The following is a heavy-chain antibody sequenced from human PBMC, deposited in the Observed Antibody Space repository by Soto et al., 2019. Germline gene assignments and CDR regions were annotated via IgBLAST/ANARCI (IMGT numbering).Heavy chain of an antibody. Sequence: SETLSLTCAVYGGSFSGYYWSWIRQPPGKGLEWIGEINHRGSTNYNPSLKSRVTISVATSKNQFSMKLSSVTAADTAVYYCARGGDIVVVPAVKDWFDPWGQGTLVTVSS. V-gene: IGHV4-34*01. CDR2: INHRGST. D-gene: IGHD2-2*01. CDR3: ARGGDIVVVPAVKDWFDP. J-gene: IGHJ5*02. CDR1: GGSFSGYY.